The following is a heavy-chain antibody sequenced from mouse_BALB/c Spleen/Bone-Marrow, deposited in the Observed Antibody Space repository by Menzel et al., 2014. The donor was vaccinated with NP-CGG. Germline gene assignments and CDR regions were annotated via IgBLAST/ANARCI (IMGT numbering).Heavy chain of an antibody. CDR3: ARDENVGIYWYFDV. V-gene: IGHV7-3*02. CDR1: GFTFTDYY. J-gene: IGHJ1*01. Sequence: EVQGVESGGCSVQPGGSLRLSCATSGFTFTDYYMSWVRQPPGKALEWLGFIRNKANGYTTEYSASVKGRFTISRDNSQRILYLQMNTLRAEDSATYYCARDENVGIYWYFDVWGAGTTVIVSS. CDR2: IRNKANGYTT.